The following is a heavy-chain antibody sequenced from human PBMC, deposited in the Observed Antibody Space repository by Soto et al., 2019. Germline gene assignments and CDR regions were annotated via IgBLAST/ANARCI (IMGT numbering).Heavy chain of an antibody. V-gene: IGHV3-21*01. D-gene: IGHD2-2*01. CDR1: GFTFSSYS. J-gene: IGHJ6*03. CDR3: ARLYCSSTSCPTIYYYYYMDV. Sequence: GGSLRLSCAASGFTFSSYSMNWVRQAPGKGLEWVSSISSSSSYIYYADSVKGRFTISRDNAKNSLYLQMNSLRVEDTAVYYCARLYCSSTSCPTIYYYYYMDVWGKGTTVTVSS. CDR2: ISSSSSYI.